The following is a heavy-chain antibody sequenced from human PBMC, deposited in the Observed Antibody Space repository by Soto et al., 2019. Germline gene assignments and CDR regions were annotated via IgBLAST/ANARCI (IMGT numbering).Heavy chain of an antibody. CDR2: INPKSRGT. Sequence: ASVKVSCKASGYTFTDYIIHWVLQAPGQGFEWMGWINPKSRGTTYAQKFQGRVTMTRDTSNSTAYMELRGLRSDDTAIYYCARVTLKAENWFDPCRPRTLVIFYS. CDR1: GYTFTDYI. V-gene: IGHV1-2*02. J-gene: IGHJ5*02. CDR3: ARVTLKAENWFDP.